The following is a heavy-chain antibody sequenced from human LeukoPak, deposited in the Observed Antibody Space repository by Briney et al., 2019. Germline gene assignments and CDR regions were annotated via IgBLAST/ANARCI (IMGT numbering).Heavy chain of an antibody. D-gene: IGHD4-17*01. CDR2: IKSDGSST. CDR1: GFTFSNFW. V-gene: IGHV3-74*01. CDR3: ARGGYGAHMG. J-gene: IGHJ4*02. Sequence: GESLKISCAASGFTFSNFWMHWVRQAPGKGLVWVSGIKSDGSSTSYVDSVKGRFTISRDNAKNTLDLQMNGLRAEDTAVYYCARGGYGAHMGWGQGTLVTVSS.